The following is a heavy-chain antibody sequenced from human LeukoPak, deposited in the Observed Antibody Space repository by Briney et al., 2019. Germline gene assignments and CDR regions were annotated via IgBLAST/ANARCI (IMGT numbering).Heavy chain of an antibody. D-gene: IGHD6-19*01. CDR2: IRYDGSNK. Sequence: GGSLRLSCAASGFTFSTYGMDWVRQAPGKGLEWVAFIRYDGSNKYYADSVKGRFTISRDNSKNTLYLQMNSLRAEDTAVYYCASSVVVADHYWGQGTLVTVSS. CDR3: ASSVVVADHY. V-gene: IGHV3-30*02. CDR1: GFTFSTYG. J-gene: IGHJ4*02.